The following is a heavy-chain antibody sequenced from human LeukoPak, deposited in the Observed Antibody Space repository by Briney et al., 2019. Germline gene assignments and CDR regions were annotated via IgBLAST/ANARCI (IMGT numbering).Heavy chain of an antibody. CDR2: INAGNGNT. CDR3: ARSGWYADLPF. D-gene: IGHD6-19*01. Sequence: ASVKVSCKASGYTFTSYAMHWVRQAPGQRLEWMGWINAGNGNTKYSQKFQRKVTITRHTSASTAYMELSSLRSEDTAVYYCARSGWYADLPFWGQGTLVTVSS. V-gene: IGHV1-3*01. CDR1: GYTFTSYA. J-gene: IGHJ4*02.